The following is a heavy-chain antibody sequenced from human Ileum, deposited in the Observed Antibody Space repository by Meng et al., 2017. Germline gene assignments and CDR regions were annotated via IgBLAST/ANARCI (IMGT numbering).Heavy chain of an antibody. V-gene: IGHV7-4-1*02. J-gene: IGHJ4*02. D-gene: IGHD4-17*01. CDR1: GYIFTTYA. CDR2: INTNTGNP. Sequence: QVTLVPAGSELKKPGASVKVSCKASGYIFTTYAINWVRQAPGQGLEWMGWINTNTGNPTYAQGFTGRFVFSLDTSVNTAYLQISSLKAEDTAVYYCARVTGGDYGIEFAYWGQGTLVTVSS. CDR3: ARVTGGDYGIEFAY.